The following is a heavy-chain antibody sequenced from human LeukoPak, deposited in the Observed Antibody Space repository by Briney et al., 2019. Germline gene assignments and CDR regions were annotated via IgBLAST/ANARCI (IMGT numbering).Heavy chain of an antibody. CDR1: GFPFSSYW. Sequence: GGSLRLSCVASGFPFSSYWMTWVRQAPGKGLEWVSYITSSSNTVHYADSVKGRFTLSRDNAKSSLYLQMNSLRAEDTAIYYCARLLSGWYLADYWGQGTLVTVS. CDR3: ARLLSGWYLADY. D-gene: IGHD6-19*01. CDR2: ITSSSNTV. J-gene: IGHJ4*02. V-gene: IGHV3-48*01.